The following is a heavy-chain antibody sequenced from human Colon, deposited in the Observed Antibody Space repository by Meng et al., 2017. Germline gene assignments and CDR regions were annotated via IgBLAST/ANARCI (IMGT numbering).Heavy chain of an antibody. CDR2: INHTGNT. V-gene: IGHV4-34*01. J-gene: IGHJ4*02. D-gene: IGHD6-19*01. CDR3: ARSVRLGVAGKSGAY. Sequence: VQLPQWGAGLLKPSETLSLTCAVYGGSFSGYSWSWIRQPPGKGLEWIGEINHTGNTSYNPSLKSRLTISVDTSKNQFSLNLSSVTAADTALYYCARSVRLGVAGKSGAYWGQGTLVTVSS. CDR1: GGSFSGYS.